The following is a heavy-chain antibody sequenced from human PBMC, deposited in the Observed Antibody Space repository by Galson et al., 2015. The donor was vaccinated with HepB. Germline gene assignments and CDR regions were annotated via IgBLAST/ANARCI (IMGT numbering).Heavy chain of an antibody. V-gene: IGHV3-33*01. Sequence: SLRLSCAASGFTFSSYGMHWVRQAPGKGLEWVAVIWYDGSNKYYADSVKGRFTISRDNSKNTLYLQMNSLRAEDTAVYYCASWGSNYDSSGRDAFDIWGQGTMVTVSS. CDR3: ASWGSNYDSSGRDAFDI. J-gene: IGHJ3*02. CDR1: GFTFSSYG. D-gene: IGHD3-22*01. CDR2: IWYDGSNK.